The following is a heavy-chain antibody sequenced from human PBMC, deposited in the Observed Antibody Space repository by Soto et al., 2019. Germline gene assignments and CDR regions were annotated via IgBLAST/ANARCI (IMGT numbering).Heavy chain of an antibody. V-gene: IGHV1-8*01. J-gene: IGHJ4*02. D-gene: IGHD3-10*01. CDR1: GYTFTSYE. Sequence: ASVKVSCKASGYTFTSYEINWVRRATGQGLEWMGWMNPNSGNTGYAQKFQGRVTMTRNTSISTAYMELSSLRSEDTAVYYCAIASMAYYYGSGSYYSPFNFDYWGQGTLVTVSS. CDR3: AIASMAYYYGSGSYYSPFNFDY. CDR2: MNPNSGNT.